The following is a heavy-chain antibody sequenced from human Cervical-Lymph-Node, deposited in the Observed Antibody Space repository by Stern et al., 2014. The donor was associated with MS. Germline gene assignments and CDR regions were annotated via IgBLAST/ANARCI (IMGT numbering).Heavy chain of an antibody. CDR2: VSYDGTQS. V-gene: IGHV3-30-3*01. D-gene: IGHD3-10*01. J-gene: IGHJ4*02. CDR3: ARGGRGVGLEY. Sequence: VQLEESGGGVVRPGRSLSLSCVASGFTFSTYAMHWVRQAPGKGLEWVAFVSYDGTQSNSTDSVKARFTISRDNSKNTLYLHMNSLRDEDTAVYFCARGGRGVGLEYWGQGALVTVSS. CDR1: GFTFSTYA.